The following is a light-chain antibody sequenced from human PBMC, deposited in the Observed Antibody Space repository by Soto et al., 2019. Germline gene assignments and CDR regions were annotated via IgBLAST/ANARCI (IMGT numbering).Light chain of an antibody. J-gene: IGKJ1*01. Sequence: DIQMTQSPSTLSASVGDRATLTCRASQTISSMLAWYQQKPVKAPKLLIYKASTLDSGVPSRFSGSGSGTDFTLTISSLQPEDFATYYCLQGYNYAWTFGQGTKVDIK. CDR2: KAS. V-gene: IGKV1-5*03. CDR1: QTISSM. CDR3: LQGYNYAWT.